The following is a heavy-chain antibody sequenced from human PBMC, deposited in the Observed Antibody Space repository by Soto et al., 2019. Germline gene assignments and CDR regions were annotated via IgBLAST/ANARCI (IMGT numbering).Heavy chain of an antibody. CDR3: ARDHCSSTSCYTTDAFDI. D-gene: IGHD2-2*02. V-gene: IGHV1-2*04. CDR1: GYTFTGYY. J-gene: IGHJ3*02. Sequence: GASVKVSCKASGYTFTGYYMHWVRQAPGQGLEWMGWINPNSGGTNYAQKFQGWVTMTRDTSISTAYMELSGLRSDDTAVYYCARDHCSSTSCYTTDAFDIWGQGTMVTVSS. CDR2: INPNSGGT.